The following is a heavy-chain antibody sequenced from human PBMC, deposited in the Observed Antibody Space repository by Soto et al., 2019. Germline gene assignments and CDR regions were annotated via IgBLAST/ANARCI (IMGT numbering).Heavy chain of an antibody. CDR2: IYWDDDK. CDR1: GFSLSTSGVG. D-gene: IGHD3-16*02. CDR3: AHSLYYDYVWGSYRQAFDY. V-gene: IGHV2-5*02. J-gene: IGHJ4*02. Sequence: QITLKESGPTLVKPTQTLTLTCTFSGFSLSTSGVGVGWIRQPPGKALEWRALIYWDDDKRYSPSLKNRLTKTRDTSKNQVVLTMTNMDPVDTATYYCAHSLYYDYVWGSYRQAFDYWGQGTLVTVSS.